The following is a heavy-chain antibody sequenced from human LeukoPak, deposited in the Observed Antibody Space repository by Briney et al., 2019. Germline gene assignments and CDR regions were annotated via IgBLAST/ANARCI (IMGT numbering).Heavy chain of an antibody. CDR2: IIPIFGTA. J-gene: IGHJ5*02. CDR1: GGTFSSYA. V-gene: IGHV1-69*13. CDR3: ARSGRGGNYYDSSGYRNWFDP. Sequence: EASVKVSCTASGGTFSSYAISWVRQAPGQGLEWMGGIIPIFGTANYAQKFQGRVTITADESTSTAYMELSSLRSEDTAVYYCARSGRGGNYYDSSGYRNWFDPWGQGTLVTVSS. D-gene: IGHD3-22*01.